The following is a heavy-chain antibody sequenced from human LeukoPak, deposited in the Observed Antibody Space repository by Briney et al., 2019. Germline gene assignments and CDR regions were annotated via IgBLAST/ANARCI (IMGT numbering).Heavy chain of an antibody. CDR1: GYTFTSYA. CDR2: INAGNGNT. D-gene: IGHD2-15*01. J-gene: IGHJ4*02. Sequence: ASVKVSCKASGYTFTSYAMHWVRQAPGQGLEWMGWINAGNGNTKYSQKFQGRVTITRDTSASTAYMELSSLRSEDTAVYYCARDVVVAAKGRNYFDYWGQGTLVTVSS. V-gene: IGHV1-3*01. CDR3: ARDVVVAAKGRNYFDY.